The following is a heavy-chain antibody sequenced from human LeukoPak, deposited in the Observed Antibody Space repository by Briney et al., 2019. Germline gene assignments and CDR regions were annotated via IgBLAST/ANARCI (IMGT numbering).Heavy chain of an antibody. Sequence: GGSLRVSCAASGFSFSSYSMNWVRQARGKGLEWVSAISGSGGSTYYADSVKGRFTISRDNSKNTLYLQMNSLRAEDTAVYYCAKRPYCSSTSCYFDYWGQGTLVTVSS. CDR2: ISGSGGST. V-gene: IGHV3-23*01. CDR1: GFSFSSYS. CDR3: AKRPYCSSTSCYFDY. D-gene: IGHD2-2*01. J-gene: IGHJ4*02.